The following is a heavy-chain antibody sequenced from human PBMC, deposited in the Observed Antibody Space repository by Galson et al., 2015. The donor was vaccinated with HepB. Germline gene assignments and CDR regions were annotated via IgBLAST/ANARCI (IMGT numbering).Heavy chain of an antibody. D-gene: IGHD6-13*01. CDR3: AKDGSTAAAGTFDY. V-gene: IGHV3-30*04. J-gene: IGHJ4*02. Sequence: SLRLSCAASGFTFSSYAMHWVRQAPGRGLEWVAVISSDGSYKHYGDSVKGRFTISRDNSKNTLHLQMNSLRPEDTAVYYCAKDGSTAAAGTFDYWGQGTLVTVSP. CDR1: GFTFSSYA. CDR2: ISSDGSYK.